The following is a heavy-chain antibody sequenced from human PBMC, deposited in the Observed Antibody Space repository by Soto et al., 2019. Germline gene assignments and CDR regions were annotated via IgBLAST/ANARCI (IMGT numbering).Heavy chain of an antibody. CDR3: AISAYSDKSPGSAY. D-gene: IGHD4-17*01. CDR2: ITGGGSNT. Sequence: GGSLKLSCVASGFTFSNYAMSWVRQAPGKGLEWVSAITGGGSNTWYTDSVRGRFTISRDNSKNTLYLQMNSLRAEDTAVYYCAISAYSDKSPGSAYWGQGTLVTVSS. J-gene: IGHJ4*02. V-gene: IGHV3-23*01. CDR1: GFTFSNYA.